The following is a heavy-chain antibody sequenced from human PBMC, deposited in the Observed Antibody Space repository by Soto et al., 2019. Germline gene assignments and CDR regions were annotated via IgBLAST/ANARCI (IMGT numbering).Heavy chain of an antibody. CDR2: INPYNGNT. J-gene: IGHJ4*02. D-gene: IGHD3-16*01. CDR3: ARDWFGIDY. CDR1: SYTFTSCG. Sequence: QVQLVQCGAEVKKPGASVKVSCKASSYTFTSCGINWVRQAPGQGLEWMGWINPYNGNTNYAQKLQGRVTMTTDTPTNIAYMELRSLRSDDTAVYYCARDWFGIDYWGQGTLVTVSS. V-gene: IGHV1-18*01.